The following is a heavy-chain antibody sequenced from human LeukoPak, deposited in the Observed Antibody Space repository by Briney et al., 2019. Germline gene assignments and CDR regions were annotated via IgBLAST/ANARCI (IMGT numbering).Heavy chain of an antibody. D-gene: IGHD3-10*01. J-gene: IGHJ4*02. CDR2: IKQDGSEK. V-gene: IGHV3-7*03. CDR1: GFTFSSYW. Sequence: GGSLRLSCAASGFTFSSYWMSWVRQAPGKGLEWVANIKQDGSEKYYVDSVKGRFTISRDNAKNSLYLQMNSLRAEDTAVYYCARKLMVRGVIITSYFDYWGQGTLVTSPQ. CDR3: ARKLMVRGVIITSYFDY.